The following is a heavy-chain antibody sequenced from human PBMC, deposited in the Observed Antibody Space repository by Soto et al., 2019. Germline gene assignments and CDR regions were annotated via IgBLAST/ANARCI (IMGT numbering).Heavy chain of an antibody. D-gene: IGHD4-4*01. J-gene: IGHJ6*02. Sequence: PGGSLRLSCAASGFTFSSYGMHWVRQAPGKGLEWVAVIWYDGSNKCYADSVKGRFTISRDNSKNTLYLQMNSLRAEDTAVYYCARGRAVTTYYYYGMDVWGQGTTVTVSS. CDR3: ARGRAVTTYYYYGMDV. CDR2: IWYDGSNK. CDR1: GFTFSSYG. V-gene: IGHV3-33*01.